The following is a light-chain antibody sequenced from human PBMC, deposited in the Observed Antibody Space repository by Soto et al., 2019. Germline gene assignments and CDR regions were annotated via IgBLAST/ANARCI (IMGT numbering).Light chain of an antibody. CDR2: EVV. CDR1: KNDIGVYDF. J-gene: IGLJ1*01. Sequence: QDVLTHPPSASWSPGQSVTIACTGTKNDIGVYDFVSWYQHHPGKAPRLIIYEVVQRPSGVPDRFSGSKSGNTASLTVSGLQAADEADYFCKSYAGSNTYVFGSGTKVTXL. V-gene: IGLV2-8*01. CDR3: KSYAGSNTYV.